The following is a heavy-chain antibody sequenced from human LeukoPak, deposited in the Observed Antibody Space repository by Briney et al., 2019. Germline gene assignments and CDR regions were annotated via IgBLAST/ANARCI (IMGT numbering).Heavy chain of an antibody. V-gene: IGHV3-7*01. CDR2: IKQDGSEK. Sequence: GGSLRLSYAASGFTFSSYWMSWVRQAPGKGLEWVANIKQDGSEKYYVDSVKGRFTISRDNAKNSLYLQMNSLRAEDTAVYYCARGGRDSSGYYARVLFFDYWGQGTLVTVSS. J-gene: IGHJ4*02. CDR1: GFTFSSYW. D-gene: IGHD3-22*01. CDR3: ARGGRDSSGYYARVLFFDY.